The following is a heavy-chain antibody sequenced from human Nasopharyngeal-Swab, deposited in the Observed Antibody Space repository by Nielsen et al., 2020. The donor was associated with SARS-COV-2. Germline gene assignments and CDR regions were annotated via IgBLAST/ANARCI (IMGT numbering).Heavy chain of an antibody. CDR2: ISSDGSDK. V-gene: IGHV3-30*03. D-gene: IGHD1-26*01. J-gene: IGHJ6*03. CDR3: ARTDRGGSYFSQYYYYMDV. CDR1: GFTFRSYA. Sequence: GESLKISCAASGFTFRSYAMHWVRQAPGKGLEWVAVISSDGSDKFYADSVKGRFSISRDTSRSAVYLQMNSLRAEDTALYYCARTDRGGSYFSQYYYYMDVWGTGTTVTVSS.